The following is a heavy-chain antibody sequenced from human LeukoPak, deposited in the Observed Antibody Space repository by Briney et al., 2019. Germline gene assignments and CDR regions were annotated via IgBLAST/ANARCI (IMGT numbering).Heavy chain of an antibody. CDR1: GHPINSAYY. V-gene: IGHV4-38-2*01. Sequence: PSETLSLTCAVSGHPINSAYYWVWIRQPPGKGLEWIGSLYHPDSTYYNPSLESRVTMSVDMSRNQFSLKLSFVTAADTAVYYCARQFDSYFYYYLDVWGTGTTVTVSS. CDR3: ARQFDSYFYYYLDV. CDR2: LYHPDST. J-gene: IGHJ6*03. D-gene: IGHD3-10*01.